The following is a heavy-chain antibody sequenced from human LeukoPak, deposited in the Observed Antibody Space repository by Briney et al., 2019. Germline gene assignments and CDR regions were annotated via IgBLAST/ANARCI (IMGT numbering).Heavy chain of an antibody. D-gene: IGHD3-16*02. CDR2: MNPNSGGT. Sequence: ASVKVSCKASGYTLTGHSMHWVRQAPGQGLEWMGWMNPNSGGTKYTRKFQGRVTMTRDTSISTAYMELSRLTSDDTAMYYCARDKLRLGELSLYDEWGQGTQVTVSS. V-gene: IGHV1-2*02. J-gene: IGHJ4*02. CDR1: GYTLTGHS. CDR3: ARDKLRLGELSLYDE.